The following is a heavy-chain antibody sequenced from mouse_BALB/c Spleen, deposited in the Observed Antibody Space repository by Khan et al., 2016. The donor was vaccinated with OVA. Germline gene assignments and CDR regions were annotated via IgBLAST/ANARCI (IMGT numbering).Heavy chain of an antibody. J-gene: IGHJ2*01. D-gene: IGHD1-2*01. V-gene: IGHV3-2*02. Sequence: EVQLQESGPGLVKPSQSLSLACTVTGYSITSGYGWNWIRQFPGNKLEWMGYISYSGSTNYNPSLKSRISISRDTSKNQFFLQLNSVTTEDTATYYCARTARIKYWGQGTTLTVSS. CDR1: GYSITSGYG. CDR3: ARTARIKY. CDR2: ISYSGST.